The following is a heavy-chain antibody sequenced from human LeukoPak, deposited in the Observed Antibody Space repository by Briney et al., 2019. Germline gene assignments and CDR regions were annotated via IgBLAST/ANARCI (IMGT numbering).Heavy chain of an antibody. V-gene: IGHV3-23*01. CDR2: ISGSGGST. CDR3: AKDRTYDYGTYDAFDI. CDR1: GFTFSSYA. Sequence: PGGSVRLSCAASGFTFSSYAMSWVRQAPGKGLEWVSTISGSGGSTYYADSVKGRFTISRDNSKNTLYLQMNSLRPEDTAVYYCAKDRTYDYGTYDAFDIWGPGTMVTVSS. J-gene: IGHJ3*02. D-gene: IGHD4-17*01.